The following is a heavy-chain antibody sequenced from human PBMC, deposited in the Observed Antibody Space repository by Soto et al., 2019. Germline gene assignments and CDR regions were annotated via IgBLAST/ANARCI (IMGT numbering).Heavy chain of an antibody. CDR3: AKGPDGYSSSWYGYFQH. J-gene: IGHJ1*01. Sequence: EVQLLASGGGLVQPGGSLRLSCAASGFTFSSYAMSWVRQAPGKGLEWVSAITGSGSSTWYAGSVKGRFTISRDNSKNTLYLQMNTLRAEDTAVYYCAKGPDGYSSSWYGYFQHWGQGTLVTVSS. D-gene: IGHD6-13*01. CDR2: ITGSGSST. V-gene: IGHV3-23*01. CDR1: GFTFSSYA.